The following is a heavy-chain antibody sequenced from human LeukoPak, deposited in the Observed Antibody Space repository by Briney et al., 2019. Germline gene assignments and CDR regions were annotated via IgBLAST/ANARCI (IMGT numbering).Heavy chain of an antibody. J-gene: IGHJ4*02. D-gene: IGHD3-22*01. CDR3: ASLGVYYDSSPEYYFDY. CDR2: IYYSGST. CDR1: GGSFSSSGYY. Sequence: SSETLSLTCTVSGGSFSSSGYYWSWIRQHPGKGLEWIGCIYYSGSTYYNPSLKSRVTISVDTSKNQFSLKLSSVTAADTAVYYCASLGVYYDSSPEYYFDYWGQGTLVTVSS. V-gene: IGHV4-31*03.